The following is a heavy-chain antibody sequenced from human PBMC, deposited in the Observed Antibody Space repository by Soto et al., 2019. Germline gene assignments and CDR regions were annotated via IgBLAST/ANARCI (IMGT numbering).Heavy chain of an antibody. D-gene: IGHD3-3*01. CDR2: IIPIFGTA. J-gene: IGHJ5*02. Sequence: ASVKVSCTASGGTYSSYAISWVRQAPGQGLEWMGGIIPIFGTANYAQKFQGRVTITADESTSTAYMELSSLRSEDTAVYYCARRDFWSGSPRTNWFDPWGQGTLVTVSS. CDR3: ARRDFWSGSPRTNWFDP. CDR1: GGTYSSYA. V-gene: IGHV1-69*13.